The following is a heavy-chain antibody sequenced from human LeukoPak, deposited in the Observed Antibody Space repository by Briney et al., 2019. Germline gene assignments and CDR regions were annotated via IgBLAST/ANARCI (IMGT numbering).Heavy chain of an antibody. D-gene: IGHD3-22*01. V-gene: IGHV3-7*01. CDR3: AKDLMSDSSGHGFDY. CDR2: IDQDESDE. J-gene: IGHJ4*02. Sequence: GGSLRLSCAASGFTLCDYWMSWVRQAPGKGLEGVANIDQDESDENYVDSVKGRFTISRDDAKNLLYLQMSSLRAEDTAVYYCAKDLMSDSSGHGFDYWGQGTLVTVSS. CDR1: GFTLCDYW.